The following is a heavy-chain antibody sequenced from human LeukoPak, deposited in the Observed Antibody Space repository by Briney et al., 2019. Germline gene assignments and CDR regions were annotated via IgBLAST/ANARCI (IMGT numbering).Heavy chain of an antibody. D-gene: IGHD5-18*01. CDR1: GYTFTTYD. Sequence: VATVKVSCKASGYTFTTYDINWVRQATGQGLEWLGWMNPNSGNTGYAQKFQGRVTLTRDTSISTVSMEMSSLRSEDTAVYYCARGLGRTAMITRGGVRFDYWGQGTLVTVSS. CDR2: MNPNSGNT. V-gene: IGHV1-8*01. J-gene: IGHJ4*02. CDR3: ARGLGRTAMITRGGVRFDY.